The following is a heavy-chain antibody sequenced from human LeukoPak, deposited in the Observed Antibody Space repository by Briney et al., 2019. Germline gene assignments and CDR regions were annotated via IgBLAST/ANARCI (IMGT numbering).Heavy chain of an antibody. CDR2: IYTSGST. CDR1: GGSISSYY. V-gene: IGHV4-4*07. D-gene: IGHD3-10*01. CDR3: ARQDRLWFGETTAFDI. Sequence: SETLSLTCTVSGGSISSYYWSWIRQPAGKGLEWIGRIYTSGSTNYNPSLKSRVTMSVDTSKNQFSLKLSSVTAADTAVYYCARQDRLWFGETTAFDIWGQGTMVAVSS. J-gene: IGHJ3*02.